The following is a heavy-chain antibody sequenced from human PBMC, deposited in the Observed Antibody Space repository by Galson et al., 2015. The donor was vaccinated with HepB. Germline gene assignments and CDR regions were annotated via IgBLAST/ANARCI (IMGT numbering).Heavy chain of an antibody. V-gene: IGHV3-48*03. CDR3: AREMTTVVTPGRGFYYGMDV. J-gene: IGHJ6*02. D-gene: IGHD4-23*01. CDR1: GFTFSSYE. Sequence: SLRLSCAASGFTFSSYEMNWVRQAPGKGLEWVSYISSSGSTIYYADSVKGRFTISRDNAKNSLYLQMNSLRAEDTAVYYCAREMTTVVTPGRGFYYGMDVWGQGTTVTVSS. CDR2: ISSSGSTI.